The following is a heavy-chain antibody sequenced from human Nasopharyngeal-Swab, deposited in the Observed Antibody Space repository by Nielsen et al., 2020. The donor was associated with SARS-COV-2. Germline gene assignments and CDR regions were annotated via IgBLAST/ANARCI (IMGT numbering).Heavy chain of an antibody. CDR3: ARAGMGRGFDY. Sequence: WVRPASGQRLEWMGWINAGNGNTKYSQKFQGRVTITRDTSASTAYMELSSLRSEDTAVYYCARAGMGRGFDYWGQGTLVTVSS. CDR2: INAGNGNT. J-gene: IGHJ4*02. D-gene: IGHD3-10*01. V-gene: IGHV1-3*01.